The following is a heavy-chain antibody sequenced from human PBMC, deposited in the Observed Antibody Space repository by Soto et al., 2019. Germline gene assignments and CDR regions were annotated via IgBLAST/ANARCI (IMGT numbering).Heavy chain of an antibody. CDR1: GVIFSAYG. D-gene: IGHD1-1*01. CDR2: IGNDGSEK. J-gene: IGHJ6*02. CDR3: ATEDWNARNGMGV. Sequence: QVQLGESGGGVVQPGRSLRLSCAASGVIFSAYGMHWVRQAPGEGLAWVAVIGNDGSEKYYAESVKGRFTISRDNSKNTLYLQMNSLRAEDTAVYYCATEDWNARNGMGVWGQGTTVTVSS. V-gene: IGHV3-33*01.